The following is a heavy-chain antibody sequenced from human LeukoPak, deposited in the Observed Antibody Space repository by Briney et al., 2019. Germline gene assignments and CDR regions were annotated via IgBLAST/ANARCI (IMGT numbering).Heavy chain of an antibody. V-gene: IGHV4-30-2*03. CDR2: IYHSGST. Sequence: SETLSLTCAVSGGSISSGGYSWSWIRQPPGKGLEWIGYIYHSGSTYYNPSLKGRVTISVDTSKNQFSLKLSSVTAADTAVYYCARHDRAAGYNWFDPWGQGTLVTVSS. CDR1: GGSISSGGYS. D-gene: IGHD6-13*01. J-gene: IGHJ5*02. CDR3: ARHDRAAGYNWFDP.